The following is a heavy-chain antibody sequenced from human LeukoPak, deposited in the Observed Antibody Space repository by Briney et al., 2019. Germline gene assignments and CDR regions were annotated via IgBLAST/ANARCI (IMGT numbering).Heavy chain of an antibody. V-gene: IGHV1-18*01. CDR2: INAYRGNT. CDR3: AFGECSSTSCYPRRDY. CDR1: GYNYKTYG. D-gene: IGHD2-2*01. Sequence: ASVKVSFKASGYNYKTYGISWLRQAPGQGLEWMEWINAYRGNTAYKQSVQGRLTMATDTSTPTAYMELRSLRSVDTASYYCAFGECSSTSCYPRRDYWGQGSLVTVSS. J-gene: IGHJ4*02.